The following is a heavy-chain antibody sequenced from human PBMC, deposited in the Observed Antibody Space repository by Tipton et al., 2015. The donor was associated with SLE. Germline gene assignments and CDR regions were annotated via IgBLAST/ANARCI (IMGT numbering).Heavy chain of an antibody. CDR2: IHHSGTT. CDR3: VSSGYPLGTFES. D-gene: IGHD3-9*01. Sequence: TLSLTCTVSGVSTSSGGYFWNWIRHYAGKGLEWIGSIHHSGTTHYNPSLKSRVTLAVDTSKNQFSLKLSVVTAADTAVYYCVSSGYPLGTFESWDQGTMVTVSS. CDR1: GVSTSSGGYF. V-gene: IGHV4-31*03. J-gene: IGHJ3*02.